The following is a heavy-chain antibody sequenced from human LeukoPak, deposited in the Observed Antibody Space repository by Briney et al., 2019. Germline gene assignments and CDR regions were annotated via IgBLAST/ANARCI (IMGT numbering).Heavy chain of an antibody. D-gene: IGHD3-10*01. V-gene: IGHV3-66*03. CDR1: GFIVSSTH. J-gene: IGHJ5*02. CDR2: IYTSVST. Sequence: PGGSLRLFCAASGFIVSSTHMRWVRQARGKGLEWVSLIYTSVSTFYADSVMGRFTISRDNPKNTLFLQMNSLRAEDSAVYYCTRERAGTQSWVEFDLWGQGTLVSVSS. CDR3: TRERAGTQSWVEFDL.